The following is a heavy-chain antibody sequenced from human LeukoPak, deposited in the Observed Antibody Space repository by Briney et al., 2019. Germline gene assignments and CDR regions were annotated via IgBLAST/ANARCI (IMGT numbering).Heavy chain of an antibody. Sequence: SSETLSLTCAVYGGSFSGYYWSWIRQPPGKGLEWIGYIYYSGSTYYNPSLKSRVTISVDTSKNQFSLKLSSVTAADTAVYYCARYLWGGWNFDYWGQGTLVTVSS. D-gene: IGHD6-19*01. J-gene: IGHJ4*02. CDR2: IYYSGST. V-gene: IGHV4-30-4*08. CDR1: GGSFSGYY. CDR3: ARYLWGGWNFDY.